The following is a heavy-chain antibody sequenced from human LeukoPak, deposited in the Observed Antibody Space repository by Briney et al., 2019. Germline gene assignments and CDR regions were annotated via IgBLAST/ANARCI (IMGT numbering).Heavy chain of an antibody. J-gene: IGHJ4*02. CDR2: MNPNSGNT. D-gene: IGHD3-22*01. CDR3: ARAVSSYDSSSYYFDY. CDR1: GYTFTSYD. Sequence: PLASVKVSCKASGYTFTSYDINWVRQATGQGLEWMGGMNPNSGNTGYAQKFQGRVTMTRNTSISTAYMELSSLRSEDTAVYYCARAVSSYDSSSYYFDYWGQGTLVTVSS. V-gene: IGHV1-8*01.